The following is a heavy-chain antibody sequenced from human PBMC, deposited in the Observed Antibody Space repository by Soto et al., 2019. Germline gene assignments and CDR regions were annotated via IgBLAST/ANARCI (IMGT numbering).Heavy chain of an antibody. V-gene: IGHV5-10-1*01. CDR3: ARGVKMAKPHKYYFDY. D-gene: IGHD5-12*01. Sequence: PGESLKTSCMGSGYSFTSYWITWVRQMPGNGLEWMGRCDASHSSTNFSPSFRGHVAVSSDRSTDTAYLQWRCLKASDTAMYYCARGVKMAKPHKYYFDYWGQGTLVTVSS. CDR2: CDASHSST. J-gene: IGHJ4*02. CDR1: GYSFTSYW.